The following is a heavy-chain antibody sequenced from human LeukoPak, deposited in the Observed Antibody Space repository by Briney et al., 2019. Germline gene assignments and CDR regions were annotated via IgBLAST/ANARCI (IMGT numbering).Heavy chain of an antibody. Sequence: ASVKVSCKASGGTFSSYAISWVRRAPGQGLEWMGGIIPIFGTANYAQKFQGRVTITTDESTSTAYMELSSLRSEDTAVYYCARGPGYYGSGSYYDYWGQGTLVTVSS. CDR1: GGTFSSYA. CDR3: ARGPGYYGSGSYYDY. V-gene: IGHV1-69*05. CDR2: IIPIFGTA. D-gene: IGHD3-10*01. J-gene: IGHJ4*02.